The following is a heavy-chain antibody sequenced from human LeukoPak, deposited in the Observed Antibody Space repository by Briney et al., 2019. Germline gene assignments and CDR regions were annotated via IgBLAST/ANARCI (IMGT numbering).Heavy chain of an antibody. J-gene: IGHJ6*03. CDR1: GGSISRSTYF. CDR3: ARVRFYYYMDV. CDR2: IYYSGST. Sequence: PSETLSLTCTVSGGSISRSTYFWGWIRQPPGTGLEWIGTIYYSGSTYYNPSLKSRVTISVDSSKNQFSLRLSSVTAADTAVYYCARVRFYYYMDVWGKGTTVTVSS. V-gene: IGHV4-39*07.